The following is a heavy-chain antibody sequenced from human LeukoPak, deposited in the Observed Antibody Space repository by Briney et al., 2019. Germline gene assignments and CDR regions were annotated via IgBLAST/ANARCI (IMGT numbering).Heavy chain of an antibody. CDR3: ARETDVADAANYFDS. CDR2: INPSGGST. D-gene: IGHD6-13*01. V-gene: IGHV1-46*01. CDR1: GYTFTSYY. Sequence: ASVKVSCKASGYTFTSYYIHWVRQAPGQGREWMGIINPSGGSTTYAQKFQGRVTMTSDTSTSTVYMELSSLRSEDTAVYYCARETDVADAANYFDSWGQGTLVTVSS. J-gene: IGHJ4*02.